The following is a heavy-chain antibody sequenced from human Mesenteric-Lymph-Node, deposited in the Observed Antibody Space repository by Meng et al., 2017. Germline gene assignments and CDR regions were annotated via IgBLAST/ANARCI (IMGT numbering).Heavy chain of an antibody. D-gene: IGHD3-10*01. J-gene: IGHJ4*02. CDR3: ARPRRYYGSGGFDY. V-gene: IGHV4-34*01. CDR2: INHSGST. CDR1: GGSISSYY. Sequence: SETLSLTCTVSGGSISSYYWSWIRQPPGKGLEWIGEINHSGSTNYNPSLKSRVTISVDTSKNQFSLKLSSVTAADTAVYYCARPRRYYGSGGFDYWGQGTLVTVSS.